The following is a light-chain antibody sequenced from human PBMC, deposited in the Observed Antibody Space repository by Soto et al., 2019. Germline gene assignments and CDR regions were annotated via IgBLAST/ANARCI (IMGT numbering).Light chain of an antibody. CDR1: QNLNDW. V-gene: IGKV1-5*03. Sequence: DIQMTQSPSTLSASVGDRVTITCRASQNLNDWLAWFHQKPGKAPTLLIYKASGLESGVPSRFSGSGSGTEFTLTINSLQPDDFSTYYCQQYNSYPWTFGQGTKVEIK. CDR3: QQYNSYPWT. J-gene: IGKJ1*01. CDR2: KAS.